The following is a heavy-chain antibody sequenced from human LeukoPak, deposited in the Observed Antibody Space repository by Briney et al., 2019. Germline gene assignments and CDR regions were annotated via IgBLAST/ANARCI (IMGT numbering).Heavy chain of an antibody. V-gene: IGHV1-58*01. D-gene: IGHD4-17*01. CDR3: AADRGRDYGDYVS. CDR2: IVVGSGNT. CDR1: GFTFTSSA. Sequence: SVKVSCKASGFTFTSSAVQWVRQARGQRLEWIGWIVVGSGNTNYAQKFQERVTITRDMSTSTAYMELGSLRSEDTAVYYCAADRGRDYGDYVSWGQGTLVTVSS. J-gene: IGHJ4*02.